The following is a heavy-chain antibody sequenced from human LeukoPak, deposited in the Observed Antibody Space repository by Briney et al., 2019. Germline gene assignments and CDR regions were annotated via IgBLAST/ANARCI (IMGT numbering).Heavy chain of an antibody. D-gene: IGHD2-2*01. J-gene: IGHJ4*02. CDR1: GGSISSYY. CDR3: AREPVYCSSTSCYPSAADY. V-gene: IGHV4-59*12. CDR2: IYYSGST. Sequence: PSETLSLTCTVSGGSISSYYWSWIRQPPGKGLEWIGYIYYSGSTNYNPSLKSRVTMSVDTSKNQFSLKLSSVTAADTAVYYCAREPVYCSSTSCYPSAADYWGQGTLVTVSS.